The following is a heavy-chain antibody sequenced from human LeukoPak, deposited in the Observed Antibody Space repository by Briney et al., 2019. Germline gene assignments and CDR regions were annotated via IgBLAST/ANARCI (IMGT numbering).Heavy chain of an antibody. Sequence: SETLSLTCSVSGGSISSFYWAWIRQPPGRGLEWLGYIYSSGSTSYNPSLKSRVTLSLGTSNKQFSLNLTSVTAADAAVYYYARYYDGTGYSRRFFDSWGQGTPVTVPS. CDR2: IYSSGST. D-gene: IGHD3-22*01. CDR1: GGSISSFY. CDR3: ARYYDGTGYSRRFFDS. J-gene: IGHJ4*02. V-gene: IGHV4-59*01.